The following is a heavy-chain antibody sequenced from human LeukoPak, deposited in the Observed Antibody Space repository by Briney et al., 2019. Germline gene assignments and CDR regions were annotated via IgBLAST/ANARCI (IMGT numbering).Heavy chain of an antibody. Sequence: GGSLRLSCAASGFTFSTYAMNWVRQAPGKGLESVSAISSSGDSTYHADSVKGRFTISRDNSKNTLFLQMSSLRAEDTAVYYCAKRDGLVLADYWGQGTLVTVSS. J-gene: IGHJ4*02. CDR1: GFTFSTYA. CDR2: ISSSGDST. V-gene: IGHV3-23*01. CDR3: AKRDGLVLADY. D-gene: IGHD3-3*01.